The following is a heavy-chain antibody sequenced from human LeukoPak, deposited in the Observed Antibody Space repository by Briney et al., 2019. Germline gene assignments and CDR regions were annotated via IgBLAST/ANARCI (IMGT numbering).Heavy chain of an antibody. CDR1: GFTFRSYA. V-gene: IGHV3-64*02. J-gene: IGHJ4*02. Sequence: ESGGSLRLFCAASGFTFRSYAFHWVRQAPGKGLEYVSAINTDEDSTYYAESVRGRFTISRDNSRNTLYLQMGTLRIEDTAVYYCVRAGYTSGWFLDDWGQGTLVTVSS. CDR2: INTDEDST. CDR3: VRAGYTSGWFLDD. D-gene: IGHD6-19*01.